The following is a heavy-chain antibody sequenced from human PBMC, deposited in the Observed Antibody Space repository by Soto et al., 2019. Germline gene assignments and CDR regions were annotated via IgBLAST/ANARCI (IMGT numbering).Heavy chain of an antibody. Sequence: PSETLSLTCTVSGGSISSYYWSWIRQPPGKGLEWIGYIYYSGSTNYNPSLKSRVTISVDTSKNQFSLKLSSVTAADTAVYYCARSRERHGYFDYWGQGTLVTVSS. CDR1: GGSISSYY. CDR3: ARSRERHGYFDY. V-gene: IGHV4-59*01. D-gene: IGHD1-26*01. CDR2: IYYSGST. J-gene: IGHJ4*02.